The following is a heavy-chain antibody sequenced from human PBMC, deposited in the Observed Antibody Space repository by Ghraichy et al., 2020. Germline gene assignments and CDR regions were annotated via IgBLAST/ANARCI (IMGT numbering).Heavy chain of an antibody. D-gene: IGHD5-24*01. CDR2: ISAYNGNT. V-gene: IGHV1-18*01. CDR1: GYTFTSYG. J-gene: IGHJ4*02. CDR3: ARDPRRDGYNYYFDY. Sequence: ASVKVSCKASGYTFTSYGISWVRQAPGQGLEWMGWISAYNGNTNYAQKLQGRVTMTTDTSTSTAYMELRSLRSDDTAVYYCARDPRRDGYNYYFDYWGQGTLVTVSS.